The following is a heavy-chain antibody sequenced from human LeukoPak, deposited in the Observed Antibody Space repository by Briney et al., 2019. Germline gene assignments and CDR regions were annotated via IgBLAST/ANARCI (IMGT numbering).Heavy chain of an antibody. D-gene: IGHD5-18*01. CDR1: GGSFSGYY. V-gene: IGHV4-34*01. CDR2: INHSGGT. CDR3: AGGHTSMVTQFDY. J-gene: IGHJ4*02. Sequence: SSETLSLTCAVYGGSFSGYYWSWIRQPPGKGLEWIGEINHSGGTNYNPSLKSRVTISVDTSKNQFSLKLTSVTAADTAVYYCAGGHTSMVTQFDYWGQGTLVTVSS.